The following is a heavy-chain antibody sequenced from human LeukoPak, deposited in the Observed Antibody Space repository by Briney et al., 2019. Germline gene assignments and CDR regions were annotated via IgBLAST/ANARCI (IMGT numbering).Heavy chain of an antibody. CDR1: GGSISSYY. Sequence: PSETLSLTCTVSGGSISSYYWSWIRQPPGKGLEWIGYIYYSGSTNYNPSLKSRVTISVDTPKNQFSLKLSSVTAADTAVYYCARDLHSYGYWDVWGQGTTVTVSS. J-gene: IGHJ6*02. CDR2: IYYSGST. CDR3: ARDLHSYGYWDV. D-gene: IGHD5-18*01. V-gene: IGHV4-59*01.